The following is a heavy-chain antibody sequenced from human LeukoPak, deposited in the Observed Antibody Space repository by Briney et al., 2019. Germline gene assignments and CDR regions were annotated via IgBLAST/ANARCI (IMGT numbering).Heavy chain of an antibody. Sequence: SETLSLTCAVYGGSFSGYYWSWIRQPPGKGLEWIGEINHSGSTNYDPSLKSRVTISVDTSKNQFSLKLSSVTAADTAVYYCARQRGTYDILTGYYFRYYYYMDVWGKGTTVTISS. V-gene: IGHV4-34*01. CDR2: INHSGST. D-gene: IGHD3-9*01. CDR1: GGSFSGYY. CDR3: ARQRGTYDILTGYYFRYYYYMDV. J-gene: IGHJ6*03.